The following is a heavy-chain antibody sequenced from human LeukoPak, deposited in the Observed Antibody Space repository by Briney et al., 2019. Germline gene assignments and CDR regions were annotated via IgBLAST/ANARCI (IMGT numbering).Heavy chain of an antibody. CDR1: GFAFSSHT. V-gene: IGHV3-48*01. D-gene: IGHD1-7*01. J-gene: IGHJ3*02. CDR2: ISSGSTII. CDR3: ARKPITGTTLGPFDM. Sequence: PGGSLRLSCAASGFAFSSHTINWVRQAPGKGLEWVTTISSGSTIIYYADSVKGRFTISRDNARNSLYLQMNSLRADDTAVYCCARKPITGTTLGPFDMWGQGTMVTVSS.